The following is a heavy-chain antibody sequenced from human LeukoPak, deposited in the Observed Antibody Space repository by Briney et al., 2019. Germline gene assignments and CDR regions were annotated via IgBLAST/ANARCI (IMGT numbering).Heavy chain of an antibody. Sequence: SETLSLTRAVSGYSISSGYYWGWIRQPPGQGLEWIGSIYHSGSTYYNPSLKSRVTISVDTSKNQFSLKLSSVTAADTAVYYCARRRGYYYMDVWGKGTTVTVSS. D-gene: IGHD5-12*01. V-gene: IGHV4-38-2*01. CDR2: IYHSGST. CDR3: ARRRGYYYMDV. J-gene: IGHJ6*03. CDR1: GYSISSGYY.